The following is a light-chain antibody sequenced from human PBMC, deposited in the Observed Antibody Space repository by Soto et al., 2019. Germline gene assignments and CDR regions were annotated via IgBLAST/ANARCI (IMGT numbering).Light chain of an antibody. CDR1: QTISSW. CDR2: AAS. Sequence: DIKMTQSPSTLSGSVGDRVTITCRASQTISSWLAWYQQKPGKAPELLIYAASTLQSGVPSRFSGSGSGTDFTLTISCLQSEDFATYYCQQYYSFPWTFGQGTKVDI. J-gene: IGKJ1*01. V-gene: IGKV1-5*01. CDR3: QQYYSFPWT.